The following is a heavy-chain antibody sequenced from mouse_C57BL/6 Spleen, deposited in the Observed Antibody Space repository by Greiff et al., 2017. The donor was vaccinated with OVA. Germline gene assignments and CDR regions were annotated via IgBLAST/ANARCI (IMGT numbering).Heavy chain of an antibody. CDR2: IYWDDDK. V-gene: IGHV8-12*01. D-gene: IGHD1-1*01. CDR3: ARNYGSSLYAMDY. Sequence: QVTLKESGPGILQSSQTLSLTCSFSGFSLSTSGMGVSWIRQPSGKGLEWLAHIYWDDDKRYNPSLKSRLTISKDTSRNQVFLKITSVDTADTATYYCARNYGSSLYAMDYWGQGTSVTVSS. J-gene: IGHJ4*01. CDR1: GFSLSTSGMG.